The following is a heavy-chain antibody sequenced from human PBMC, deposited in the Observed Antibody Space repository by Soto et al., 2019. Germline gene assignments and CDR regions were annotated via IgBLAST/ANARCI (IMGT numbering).Heavy chain of an antibody. CDR2: IYYSGST. CDR1: GGSISSGDYY. V-gene: IGHV4-30-4*01. D-gene: IGHD2-21*02. J-gene: IGHJ5*02. Sequence: TSETLSLTCTVSGGSISSGDYYWSWIRQPPGKGLEWIGYIYYSGSTYYNPSLKSRVTISVDMSKNQFSLKLSSVTAADTAVYYCARAMVVTKNWFDPWGQGTLVTVSS. CDR3: ARAMVVTKNWFDP.